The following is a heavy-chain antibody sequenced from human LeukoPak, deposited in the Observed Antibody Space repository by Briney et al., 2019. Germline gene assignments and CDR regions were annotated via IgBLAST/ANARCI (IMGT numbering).Heavy chain of an antibody. CDR2: IYYGENT. V-gene: IGHV4-59*08. CDR1: GGSISSHY. Sequence: SETLSLTCTVSGGSISSHYWSWIRQPPGRGLEWIGYIYYGENTNYNPSLKSRVTMSLATSKDQFSLKLSSVTAADTAVYYCARLYSAYEFDYWGQGTLVTVSS. CDR3: ARLYSAYEFDY. J-gene: IGHJ4*02. D-gene: IGHD5-12*01.